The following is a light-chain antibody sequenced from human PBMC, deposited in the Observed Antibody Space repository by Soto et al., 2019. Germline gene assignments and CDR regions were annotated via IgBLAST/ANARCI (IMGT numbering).Light chain of an antibody. CDR1: SSNIGAGFD. Sequence: QSVLTQPPSVSGAPGQRVTISCTGSSSNIGAGFDVHWYQQLPGTVPKLLIYDNNNRPSGVPDRFSGSKSGTSASLAITGLQAEDEADYYCQSYDSSLSGHVVFGGGTKLTVL. CDR2: DNN. CDR3: QSYDSSLSGHVV. V-gene: IGLV1-40*01. J-gene: IGLJ2*01.